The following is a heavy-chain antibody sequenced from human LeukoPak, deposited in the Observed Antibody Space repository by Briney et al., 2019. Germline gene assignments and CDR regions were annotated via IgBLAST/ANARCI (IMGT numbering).Heavy chain of an antibody. CDR2: IYTRVGT. J-gene: IGHJ4*02. Sequence: SGALSDTPGLPLGSPTIYLRCSISEPARKRLWSVGRIYTRVGTNYNPSLKSRGTMSADTSKIQFSLKLSAVTAADTAVYYCARDQLPHFDYWGQGTLVTVSS. CDR1: GSPTIYL. V-gene: IGHV4-4*07. D-gene: IGHD2-2*01. CDR3: ARDQLPHFDY.